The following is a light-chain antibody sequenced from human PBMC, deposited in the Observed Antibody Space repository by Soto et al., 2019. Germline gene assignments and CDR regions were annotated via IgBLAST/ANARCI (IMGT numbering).Light chain of an antibody. CDR2: AAS. CDR3: QQLNSYPIT. Sequence: DIQLTQSPSFLSASVGDRVTITCRASQGLSSDLAWYQQKPGKAPKLLIYAASTLESGVPSRFSGSGSVTEFTLTISSLQPEDFATYSCQQLNSYPITFGQGTRLEIK. V-gene: IGKV1-9*01. CDR1: QGLSSD. J-gene: IGKJ5*01.